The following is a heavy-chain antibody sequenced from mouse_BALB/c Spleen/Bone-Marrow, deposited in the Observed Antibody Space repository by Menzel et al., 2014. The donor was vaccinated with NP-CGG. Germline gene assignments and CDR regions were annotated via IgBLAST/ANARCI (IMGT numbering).Heavy chain of an antibody. D-gene: IGHD1-1*01. CDR3: AVYGYAMDY. Sequence: VQLQQSGAELVKPGASVKLSCTASGFNIKDTYMYWVKQRPEQGLVWIGRIDPANGHTIYDPKFQGKAAITADTSSNTAYLQLSSLTSEDTAVYYCAVYGYAMDYWGQGTSVTVSS. CDR1: GFNIKDTY. CDR2: IDPANGHT. V-gene: IGHV14-3*02. J-gene: IGHJ4*01.